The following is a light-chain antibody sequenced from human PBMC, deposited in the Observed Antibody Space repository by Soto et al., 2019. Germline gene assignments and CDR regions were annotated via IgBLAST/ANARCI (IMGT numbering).Light chain of an antibody. V-gene: IGKV3-11*01. CDR2: DAS. CDR3: QQRSNWPFT. CDR1: QSVSSY. Sequence: DMVLTQSPGTLSLCPGERATLSCRASQSVSSYLAWYQQKPGQAPRLLIYDASNRATGIPARFSGSGSGTDFTLTISSLEPEDFAVYYCQQRSNWPFTFGQGTRLEIK. J-gene: IGKJ5*01.